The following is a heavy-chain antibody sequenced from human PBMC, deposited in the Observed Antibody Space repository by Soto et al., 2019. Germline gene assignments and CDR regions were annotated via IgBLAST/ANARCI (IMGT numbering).Heavy chain of an antibody. V-gene: IGHV1-69*01. J-gene: IGHJ4*02. Sequence: QVQLVQSGAEVKKPGSSVKVSCKASGGIFSTYAISWLRQAPGQGLEWMGGIIPLFGTPNYAQRFQVSVTITADESTSADYMELSRLISEETAFYYCARDLDDYGSGNYDNRIDFWCQGTLVTLS. D-gene: IGHD3-10*01. CDR3: ARDLDDYGSGNYDNRIDF. CDR2: IIPLFGTP. CDR1: GGIFSTYA.